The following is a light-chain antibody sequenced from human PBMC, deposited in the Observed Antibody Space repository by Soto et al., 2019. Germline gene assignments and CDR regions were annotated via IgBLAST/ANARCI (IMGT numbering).Light chain of an antibody. CDR2: GAS. CDR1: QSVRSN. V-gene: IGKV3-20*01. J-gene: IGKJ1*01. Sequence: EIVMTQSPATLSVSPLERATLSFMASQSVRSNLAWYHQRPGQAPRLLIYGASRRATGIPDRFDGSGSGTDFTLTVSRLEPEDFAVYYCQQYGSSLRTFGQGTKVDI. CDR3: QQYGSSLRT.